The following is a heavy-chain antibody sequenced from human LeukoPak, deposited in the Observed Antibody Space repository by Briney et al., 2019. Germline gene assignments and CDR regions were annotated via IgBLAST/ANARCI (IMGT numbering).Heavy chain of an antibody. Sequence: SETLSLTCAVYGGSFSGYYWSWIRQPPGKGLEWIGEINHSGSTNYNPSLKSRVTISVDTSKNQFSLRLSSVTAADTAVYYCARGPYYWGQGTLVTVSS. V-gene: IGHV4-34*01. CDR2: INHSGST. CDR1: GGSFSGYY. J-gene: IGHJ4*02. CDR3: ARGPYY.